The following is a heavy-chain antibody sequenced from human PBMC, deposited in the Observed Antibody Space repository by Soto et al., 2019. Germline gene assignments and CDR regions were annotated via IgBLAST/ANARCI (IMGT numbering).Heavy chain of an antibody. CDR1: GGSFSGYY. J-gene: IGHJ3*02. CDR3: ARGENYYDSSGYYDAFDI. D-gene: IGHD3-22*01. CDR2: INHSGST. V-gene: IGHV4-34*01. Sequence: PSETLSLTCAVYGGSFSGYYWSWIRQPPGKGLEWIGEINHSGSTNYNPSLKSRVTISVDTSKNQFSLKLSSVTAADTAVYYCARGENYYDSSGYYDAFDIWGQGTMVTV.